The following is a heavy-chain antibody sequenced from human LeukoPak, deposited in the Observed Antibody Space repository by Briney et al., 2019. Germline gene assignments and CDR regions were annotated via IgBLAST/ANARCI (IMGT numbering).Heavy chain of an antibody. D-gene: IGHD1/OR15-1a*01. CDR2: IYYSGST. Sequence: SETLSLTCAVYGGSFSGYYWSWIRQPPGKGLEWIGYIYYSGSTNYNPSLKSRVTISVDTSKNQFSLKLSSVTAADTAVYYCARLYNWDNNWFDPWGQGTLVTVSS. J-gene: IGHJ5*02. CDR1: GGSFSGYY. V-gene: IGHV4-59*08. CDR3: ARLYNWDNNWFDP.